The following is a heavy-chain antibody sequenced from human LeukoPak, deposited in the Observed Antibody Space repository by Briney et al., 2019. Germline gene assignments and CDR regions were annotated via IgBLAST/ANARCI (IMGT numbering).Heavy chain of an antibody. Sequence: SETLSLTCAVSGGSISSHYWSWIRQPPGKGLEWIGFIYYSGTTKYNPSLKSRVTISADTSKNQFSLKLSSVTAADTAVYHCARQADDSSSSLVYFDYWGQGTLVTVSS. CDR3: ARQADDSSSSLVYFDY. J-gene: IGHJ4*02. CDR2: IYYSGTT. V-gene: IGHV4-59*08. D-gene: IGHD6-6*01. CDR1: GGSISSHY.